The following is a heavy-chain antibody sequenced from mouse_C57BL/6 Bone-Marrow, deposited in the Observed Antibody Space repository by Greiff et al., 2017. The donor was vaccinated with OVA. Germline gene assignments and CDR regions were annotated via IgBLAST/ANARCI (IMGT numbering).Heavy chain of an antibody. CDR2: INPYNGDT. CDR1: GYSFTGYF. J-gene: IGHJ4*01. D-gene: IGHD1-1*01. V-gene: IGHV1-20*01. CDR3: AKTGFTTVVAPMDY. Sequence: VQLQQSGPELVKPGDSVKISCKASGYSFTGYFMNWVMQSHGKSLEWIGRINPYNGDTFYNQKFKGKATLTVDKSSSTAHMELRSLTSEDSAVYYWAKTGFTTVVAPMDYWGQGTSVTVSS.